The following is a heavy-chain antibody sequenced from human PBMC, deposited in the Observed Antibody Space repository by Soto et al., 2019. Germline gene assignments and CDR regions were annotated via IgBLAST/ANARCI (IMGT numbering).Heavy chain of an antibody. Sequence: GGSLRLSCTASGLTFQNRAMRWVRQAPGKGLEWVAVVSGNSGSTYYADSVRGRFTISRDNSKNTLYLQMNSLRAEDTALYYCARDPRVASRSYYFDYWGQGALVTVSS. CDR2: VSGNSGST. D-gene: IGHD3-16*01. V-gene: IGHV3-23*01. CDR3: ARDPRVASRSYYFDY. J-gene: IGHJ4*02. CDR1: GLTFQNRA.